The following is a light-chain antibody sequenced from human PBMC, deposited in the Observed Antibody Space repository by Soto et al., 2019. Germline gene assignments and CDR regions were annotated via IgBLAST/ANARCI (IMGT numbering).Light chain of an antibody. CDR1: SSDVGGYNY. V-gene: IGLV2-14*01. J-gene: IGLJ1*01. Sequence: QSVLTQPASVSGSPGQSITISCTGTSSDVGGYNYVSWYQQHPGKAPKLMIHEVSNRPSGVSNRFSGSKSGNTASLTISGLQAEDAADYYCSSYTSSTTVVFGTGTKVTVL. CDR3: SSYTSSTTVV. CDR2: EVS.